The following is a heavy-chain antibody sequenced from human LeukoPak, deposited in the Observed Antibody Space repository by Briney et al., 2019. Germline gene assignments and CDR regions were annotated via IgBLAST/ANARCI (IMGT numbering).Heavy chain of an antibody. V-gene: IGHV4-38-2*02. CDR1: GYSISSGYY. CDR3: TGELAGTIVHY. D-gene: IGHD3-10*01. J-gene: IGHJ4*02. CDR2: IYHSGST. Sequence: PSETLSLTCTVSGYSISSGYYWGWIRQPPGKGLEWIGSIYHSGSTYYNPSLKSRVTISVDTSKNQFSLMLSSVTAADTAIYYCTGELAGTIVHYWGQGTLVTVSS.